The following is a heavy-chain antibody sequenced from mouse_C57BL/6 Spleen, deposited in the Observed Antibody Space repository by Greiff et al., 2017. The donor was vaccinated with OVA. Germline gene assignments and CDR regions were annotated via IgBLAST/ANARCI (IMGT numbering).Heavy chain of an antibody. CDR1: GFTFSSYA. CDR3: ARGNYGYDGDYLDY. CDR2: ISDGGSYT. V-gene: IGHV5-4*01. Sequence: EVQRVESGGGLVKPGGSLKLSCAASGFTFSSYAMSWVRQTPEKRLEWVATISDGGSYTYYPDNVTGRFTISRDNAKNNLYLQISHLKSEDTAMYYGARGNYGYDGDYLDYWGQGTTLTVSS. D-gene: IGHD2-2*01. J-gene: IGHJ2*01.